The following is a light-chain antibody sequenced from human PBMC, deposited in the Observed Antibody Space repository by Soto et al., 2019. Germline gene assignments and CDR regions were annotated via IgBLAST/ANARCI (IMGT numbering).Light chain of an antibody. V-gene: IGLV2-23*01. CDR1: ISDIGTYNL. CDR2: EAS. Sequence: SALTQPASVSGSPGQSITISCTGSISDIGTYNLVSWLQQHPGKAPKLMIYEASKRPSGVSNRFSGSKSGNTASLTISGLQAEDEADYYCCSYESSNTLVVGGGTKVTVL. J-gene: IGLJ2*01. CDR3: CSYESSNTLV.